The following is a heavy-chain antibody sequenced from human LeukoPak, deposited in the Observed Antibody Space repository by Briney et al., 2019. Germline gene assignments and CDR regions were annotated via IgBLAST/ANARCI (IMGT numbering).Heavy chain of an antibody. V-gene: IGHV3-43*02. Sequence: PGGSLRLSCAASGFTFDNYAIHWVRQAPGKGLEWVSLISGDGGSTYYADSMKGRFTISRDNSKNSLYLQMNSLRTEDTALYYCARDSHEFFQHWGQGTLVTVSS. CDR3: ARDSHEFFQH. CDR1: GFTFDNYA. J-gene: IGHJ1*01. CDR2: ISGDGGST.